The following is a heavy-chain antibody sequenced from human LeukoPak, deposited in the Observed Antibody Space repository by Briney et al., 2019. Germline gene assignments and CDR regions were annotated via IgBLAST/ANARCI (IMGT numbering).Heavy chain of an antibody. Sequence: GGTLRLSCAASEFTLSRFDMTWVRQAPGKGLEWVSPFSGGGDDTFYADSVKGRFTISRDNAKNSLYLQMNSLRVEDTAIYYCARDPYNGAYSEGYYYYYMDVWGKGTTVTVSS. CDR1: EFTLSRFD. V-gene: IGHV3-21*01. CDR2: FSGGGDDT. CDR3: ARDPYNGAYSEGYYYYYMDV. J-gene: IGHJ6*03. D-gene: IGHD1-1*01.